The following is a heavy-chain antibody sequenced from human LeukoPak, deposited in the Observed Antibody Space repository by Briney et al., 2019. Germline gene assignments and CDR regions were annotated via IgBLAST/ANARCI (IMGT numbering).Heavy chain of an antibody. J-gene: IGHJ3*02. CDR2: ISSSSSTI. CDR3: ARTRATIPYDAFDI. Sequence: PGGSLRLSCAASGFTFSSYSMNWVRQAPGKGLEWVSYISSSSSTIYYADSVKGRFTISRDNAKNSLYLQMNSLRAEDTAVYYCARTRATIPYDAFDIWGQGTMVTVSS. D-gene: IGHD5-12*01. V-gene: IGHV3-48*01. CDR1: GFTFSSYS.